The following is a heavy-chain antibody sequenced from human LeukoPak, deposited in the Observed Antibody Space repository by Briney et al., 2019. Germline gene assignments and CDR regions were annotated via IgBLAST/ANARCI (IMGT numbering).Heavy chain of an antibody. CDR3: ARSVITFARTEYYFDY. CDR1: GYIFTDHF. CDR2: INPNSGGT. V-gene: IGHV1-2*02. Sequence: ASVKVSCKASGYIFTDHFMQWVRHAPGQGXEWMGWINPNSGGTSYAQKFQGRVTMTRDTSTSTVYMELSSLRSEDTAVYYCARSVITFARTEYYFDYWGQGTLVTVSS. D-gene: IGHD3-16*01. J-gene: IGHJ4*02.